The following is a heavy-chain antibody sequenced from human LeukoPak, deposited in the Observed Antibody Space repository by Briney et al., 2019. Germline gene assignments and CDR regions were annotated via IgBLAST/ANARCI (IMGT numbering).Heavy chain of an antibody. Sequence: ASVKVSCKASGYTFTSYDINWVRQTTGQGLEWMGWMSPNSGDTGYAEKFQGRVTMTRDTSTSTAYMELKSLRSDDTAVYYCARELDYWGQGTLVTVSS. CDR1: GYTFTSYD. J-gene: IGHJ4*02. V-gene: IGHV1-8*01. CDR2: MSPNSGDT. CDR3: ARELDY.